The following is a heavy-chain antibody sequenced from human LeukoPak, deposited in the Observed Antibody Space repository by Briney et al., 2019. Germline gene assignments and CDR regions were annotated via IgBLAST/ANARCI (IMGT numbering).Heavy chain of an antibody. CDR3: STEPRSLLY. V-gene: IGHV3-30*02. Sequence: GGSLRLSCKTSGFKFRDFDMDWVRQAPGKGLEWVAFIGYDGSNKYYAESVKGRFTISRDNSKNTLYLQLNSLRPEDTALYYCSTEPRSLLYWGHGTLVTVSS. J-gene: IGHJ4*01. CDR1: GFKFRDFD. D-gene: IGHD4-17*01. CDR2: IGYDGSNK.